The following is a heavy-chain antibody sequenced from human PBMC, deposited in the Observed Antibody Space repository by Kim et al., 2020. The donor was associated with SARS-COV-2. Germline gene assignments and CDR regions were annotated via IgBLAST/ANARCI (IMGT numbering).Heavy chain of an antibody. D-gene: IGHD5-12*01. CDR1: GFTFSSYA. V-gene: IGHV3-23*01. J-gene: IGHJ4*02. CDR3: AKDHQSGGYSPTRVY. CDR2: ISGSGGST. Sequence: GGSLRLSCAASGFTFSSYAMSWVRQAPGKGLEWVSAISGSGGSTYYADSVKGRFTISRDNSKNTLYLQMNSLRAEDTAVYYCAKDHQSGGYSPTRVYWGQGTLVTVSS.